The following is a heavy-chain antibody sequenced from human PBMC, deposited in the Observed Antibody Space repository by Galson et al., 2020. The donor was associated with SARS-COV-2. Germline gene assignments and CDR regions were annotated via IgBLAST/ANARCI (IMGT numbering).Heavy chain of an antibody. J-gene: IGHJ6*03. V-gene: IGHV4-34*01. CDR1: GGSFSGYY. CDR3: ARGHRGVVPSPILGFGPYYSYCYMDV. Sequence: SETLSLTCAVYGGSFSGYYWSWIRQVPGKGLQWIGEINNSGGANYSPSLKSRVTISVDTSKNQFSLNLKSVTAADTALYYCARGHRGVVPSPILGFGPYYSYCYMDVWGRGTTVPASS. D-gene: IGHD2-2*01. CDR2: INNSGGA.